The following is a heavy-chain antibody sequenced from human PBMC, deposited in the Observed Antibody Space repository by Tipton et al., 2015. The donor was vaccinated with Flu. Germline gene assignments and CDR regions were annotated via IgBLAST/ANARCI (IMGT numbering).Heavy chain of an antibody. CDR1: GFTFGNYA. D-gene: IGHD1-1*01. J-gene: IGHJ4*02. Sequence: SLRLSCAASGFTFGNYAMSWVRQAPGKGLEWVSGISSSGDRTHYADSVKGRLTISRDNSKNTLYLQMNSLRAEDTAVYYCAKCFTSTIGTTDYWGQGTLVTVSS. V-gene: IGHV3-23*01. CDR2: ISSSGDRT. CDR3: AKCFTSTIGTTDY.